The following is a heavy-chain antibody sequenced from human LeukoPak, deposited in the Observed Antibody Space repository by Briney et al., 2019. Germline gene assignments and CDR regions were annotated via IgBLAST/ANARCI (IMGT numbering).Heavy chain of an antibody. V-gene: IGHV3-7*01. CDR3: GRVRPGDADY. J-gene: IGHJ4*02. D-gene: IGHD1-26*01. CDR2: ISSDGSGK. Sequence: GGSLRLSCAASGFTFSTYWMTWVRQAPGKGLEWVASISSDGSGKYYMDSVKGRFTISRDNAKNSLFLQMNSLRAEDTAVHYCGRVRPGDADYWGQGTLVTLSS. CDR1: GFTFSTYW.